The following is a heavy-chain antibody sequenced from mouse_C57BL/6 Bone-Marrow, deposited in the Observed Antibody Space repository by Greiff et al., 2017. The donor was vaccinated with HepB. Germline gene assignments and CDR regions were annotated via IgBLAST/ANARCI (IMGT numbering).Heavy chain of an antibody. CDR2: SRNKANDYTT. CDR3: ARDATTVVEDCYFDV. CDR1: GFTFSDFY. V-gene: IGHV7-1*01. J-gene: IGHJ1*03. Sequence: EVHLVESGGGLVQSGRSLRLSCATSGFTFSDFYMEWVRQAPGKGLEWIAASRNKANDYTTEYSASVKGRFIVSRDTSQSILYLQMNALRAEDTAIYYCARDATTVVEDCYFDVCGTETTVTVSS. D-gene: IGHD1-1*01.